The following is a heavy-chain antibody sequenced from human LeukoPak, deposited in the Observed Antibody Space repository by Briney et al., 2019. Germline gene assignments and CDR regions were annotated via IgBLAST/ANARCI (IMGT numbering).Heavy chain of an antibody. CDR3: ARQYCSGGSCLTYFDY. Sequence: GGSLRLSCAASGFTFSSYWMSWVRQAPGKGLEWVANIKQDGSAKYYVDSVKGRFTISRDNAKNSLYLQMNSLRAEDTAVYYCARQYCSGGSCLTYFDYWGQGTLVTVSS. CDR2: IKQDGSAK. D-gene: IGHD2-15*01. CDR1: GFTFSSYW. J-gene: IGHJ4*02. V-gene: IGHV3-7*01.